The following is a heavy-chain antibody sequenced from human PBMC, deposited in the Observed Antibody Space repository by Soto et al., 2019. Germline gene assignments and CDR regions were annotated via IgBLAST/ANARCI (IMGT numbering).Heavy chain of an antibody. CDR1: GFIFSSYW. J-gene: IGHJ4*02. V-gene: IGHV3-74*01. CDR2: IGPDGSNI. CDR3: VRDNIWYFDY. Sequence: RRSCAASGFIFSSYWMHWVRQAPGKGLVGVSHIGPDGSNIWEADSVQGRFTISRDNARNRLYLQMNSLRDEDTAIYYCVRDNIWYFDYWCQGILVNVSS.